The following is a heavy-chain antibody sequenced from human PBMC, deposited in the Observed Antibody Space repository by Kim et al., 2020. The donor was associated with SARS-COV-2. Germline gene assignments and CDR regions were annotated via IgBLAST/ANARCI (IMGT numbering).Heavy chain of an antibody. CDR3: ARDRVVERRGYYYGMDV. D-gene: IGHD1-1*01. J-gene: IGHJ6*02. V-gene: IGHV4-4*02. CDR1: SASISSSNW. Sequence: SETLSLTCAVSSASISSSNWWSWVRQPPGKGLEWIGEIYHSGTTNYNPSLKSRVSISVDKSKNQFSLNLSSVTAADTAVYYCARDRVVERRGYYYGMDVWGQGTTVTVSS. CDR2: IYHSGTT.